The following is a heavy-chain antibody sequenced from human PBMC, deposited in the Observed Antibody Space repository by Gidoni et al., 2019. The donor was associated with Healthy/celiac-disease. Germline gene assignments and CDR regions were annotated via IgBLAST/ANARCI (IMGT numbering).Heavy chain of an antibody. CDR3: ARGRPHIGAVTTIDY. CDR2: INHSGST. D-gene: IGHD4-17*01. J-gene: IGHJ4*02. CDR1: GGSFTGYY. Sequence: QVQLQQWGAGLLKPSETLSPTCAVYGGSFTGYYWSWIRQPPGKGLEWLGEINHSGSTNYNPSLKSRVTISVDTSKNQFSLKLSSVTAADTAVYYCARGRPHIGAVTTIDYWGQGTLVTVSS. V-gene: IGHV4-34*01.